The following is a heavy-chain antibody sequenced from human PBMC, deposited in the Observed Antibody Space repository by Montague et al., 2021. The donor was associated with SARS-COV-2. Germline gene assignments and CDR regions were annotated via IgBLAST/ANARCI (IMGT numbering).Heavy chain of an antibody. J-gene: IGHJ4*02. CDR1: GFTHSDYY. CDR3: ARVLLGVSHGDY. D-gene: IGHD3-10*01. V-gene: IGHV3-11*01. CDR2: ISNTGLDI. Sequence: SRSLSCAASGFTHSDYYMSWIRQAPGKGLEWLSYISNTGLDIKYGDSVKGRFTVSRDIAKNTLYLQMDSLRAEDTAVYYCARVLLGVSHGDYWGQGTLVTVSS.